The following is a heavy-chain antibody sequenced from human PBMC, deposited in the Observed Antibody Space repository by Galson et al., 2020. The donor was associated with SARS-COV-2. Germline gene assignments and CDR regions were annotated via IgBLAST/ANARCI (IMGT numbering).Heavy chain of an antibody. V-gene: IGHV1-2*02. Sequence: ASVKVSCKTSGYTFTAYYMHCVRQAPGQRLEWMGYIDPNTAFTNYAQKFQRKVTMTSDMSISTAYMELSRLRSDDTAIYYCARDANNIPYCVGACSSRSFDPWGQGTLVTGSS. CDR3: ARDANNIPYCVGACSSRSFDP. D-gene: IGHD2-21*02. CDR2: IDPNTAFT. CDR1: GYTFTAYY. J-gene: IGHJ5*02.